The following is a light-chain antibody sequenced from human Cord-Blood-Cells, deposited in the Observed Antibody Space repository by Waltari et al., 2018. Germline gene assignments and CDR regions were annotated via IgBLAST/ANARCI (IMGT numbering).Light chain of an antibody. Sequence: SSELTQDPAVSVALGQPVRITCQGDSLRSYYASWYQQKPGQAPVLVIYGKHNRPSGIPDRFSGSSSGNTASLTITGAQAEDEADYYCNSRDSSGNYVFGTGTKVTVL. CDR2: GKH. J-gene: IGLJ1*01. CDR3: NSRDSSGNYV. CDR1: SLRSYY. V-gene: IGLV3-19*01.